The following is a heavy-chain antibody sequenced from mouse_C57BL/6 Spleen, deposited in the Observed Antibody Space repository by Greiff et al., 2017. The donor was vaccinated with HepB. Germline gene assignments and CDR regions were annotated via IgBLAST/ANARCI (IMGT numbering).Heavy chain of an antibody. CDR2: IDPENGDT. J-gene: IGHJ2*01. Sequence: VQLQQSGAELVRPGASVKLSCTASGFNIKDDYMHWVKQRPEQGLEWIGWIDPENGDTEYASKFQGKATITADTSSNTAYLQLSSLTSEDTAVYYCTTDYGNWYFDYWGQGTTLTVSS. CDR1: GFNIKDDY. V-gene: IGHV14-4*01. D-gene: IGHD2-1*01. CDR3: TTDYGNWYFDY.